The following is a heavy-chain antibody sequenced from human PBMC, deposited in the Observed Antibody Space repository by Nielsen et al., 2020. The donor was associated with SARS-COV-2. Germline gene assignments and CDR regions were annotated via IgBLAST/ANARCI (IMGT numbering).Heavy chain of an antibody. CDR3: AREGRKLPLDY. CDR2: MSGSSSYI. CDR1: GFTFNDYY. D-gene: IGHD5-24*01. Sequence: GGSLRLSCAGSGFTFNDYYMSWIRQAPGKGLEWVAQMSGSSSYIHYADSVKGRYTISKDNAKNSLSLQMHSLRAEDTAVYYCAREGRKLPLDYWGQGTLVTVSS. V-gene: IGHV3-11*05. J-gene: IGHJ4*02.